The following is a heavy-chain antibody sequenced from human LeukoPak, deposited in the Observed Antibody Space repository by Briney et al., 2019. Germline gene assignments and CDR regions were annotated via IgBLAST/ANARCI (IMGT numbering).Heavy chain of an antibody. D-gene: IGHD2-15*01. CDR2: IYSGGST. J-gene: IGHJ3*02. V-gene: IGHV3-53*05. CDR3: ARELVVPLGGAFDI. CDR1: GFTVSSNY. Sequence: GGSLRLSCAASGFTVSSNYMSWVRQAPWKGLEWVSVIYSGGSTYYADSVKGRFTISRDNSKNTLYLQMNSLRAEDTAVYYCARELVVPLGGAFDIWGQGTMVTVSS.